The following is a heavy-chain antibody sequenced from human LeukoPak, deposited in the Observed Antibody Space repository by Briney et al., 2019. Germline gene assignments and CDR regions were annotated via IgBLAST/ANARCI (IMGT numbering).Heavy chain of an antibody. D-gene: IGHD5-12*01. Sequence: SETLSLTCTVSGGSISSYSWSWIRQPPGKGLEWIGYIYYSGSTNYYPSLKSRLTISVDTSRNQFSLKLSSVTAADTAVYYCARGGIVATIPDFYYWGQGTLVTVSS. V-gene: IGHV4-59*01. J-gene: IGHJ4*02. CDR2: IYYSGST. CDR3: ARGGIVATIPDFYY. CDR1: GGSISSYS.